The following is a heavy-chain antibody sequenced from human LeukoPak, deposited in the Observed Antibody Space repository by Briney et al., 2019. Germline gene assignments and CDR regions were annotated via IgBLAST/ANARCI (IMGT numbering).Heavy chain of an antibody. V-gene: IGHV4-38-2*02. CDR3: ARVNWVAGTRAFDI. CDR1: GYSISSGYY. CDR2: IYHSGST. J-gene: IGHJ3*02. D-gene: IGHD6-19*01. Sequence: SETLSLTCTVSGYSISSGYYWGWIRQPPGKGLEWIGSIYHSGSTYYNPSLKSRVTISVDTSKNQFSLQLSSVTPEDTAVYYCARVNWVAGTRAFDIWGQGTMVTVSS.